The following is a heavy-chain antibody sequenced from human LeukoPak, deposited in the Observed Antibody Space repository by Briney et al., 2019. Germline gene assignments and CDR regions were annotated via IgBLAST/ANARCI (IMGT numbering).Heavy chain of an antibody. V-gene: IGHV4-61*01. J-gene: IGHJ5*02. Sequence: SETLSLTCTVSGGSVSSGSYYWSWIRQPPGKGLEWIGYIYYSGSTNYNPSLKSRVTISVDTSKNQSSLKLSSVTAADTAVYYCARGGYSHGTNWFDPWGQGTLVTVSS. D-gene: IGHD5-18*01. CDR2: IYYSGST. CDR3: ARGGYSHGTNWFDP. CDR1: GGSVSSGSYY.